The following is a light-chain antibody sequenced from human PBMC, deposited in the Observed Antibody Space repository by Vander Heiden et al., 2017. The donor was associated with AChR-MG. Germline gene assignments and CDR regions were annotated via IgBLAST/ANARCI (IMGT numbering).Light chain of an antibody. V-gene: IGKV3D-20*01. CDR2: HQF. CDR3: QQYGSSPIT. J-gene: IGKJ5*01. Sequence: EIVLTQSPATLPLSPGQSATLSCEASQRVSSCYLAWYQQSPRLEPRLPLNHQFTDATGIPDRCSSSGAGTVFTLTISGVEHEVVADYCCQQYGSSPITFGQGTRVEIK. CDR1: QRVSSCY.